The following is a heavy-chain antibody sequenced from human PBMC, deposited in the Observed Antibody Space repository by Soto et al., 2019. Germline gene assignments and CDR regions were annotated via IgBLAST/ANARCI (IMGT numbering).Heavy chain of an antibody. J-gene: IGHJ1*01. D-gene: IGHD4-17*01. V-gene: IGHV3-21*01. CDR2: INSSGYI. Sequence: EVQLVESGGGLVKPGGSLRLSCAASGFTFSNSGMNWVRQAPGKGLEWVSYINSSGYIFYADSVKGRFTISRDNAKDALYLQMNSLRAEDTAVYYCARDLGAVTTLGFQNWGQGALVTVSS. CDR3: ARDLGAVTTLGFQN. CDR1: GFTFSNSG.